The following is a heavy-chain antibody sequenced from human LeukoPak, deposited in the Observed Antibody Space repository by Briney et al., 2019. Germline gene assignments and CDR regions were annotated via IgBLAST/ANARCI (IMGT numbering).Heavy chain of an antibody. V-gene: IGHV1-18*01. CDR3: ARDYYGSSGYPPLNFQH. CDR2: ISAYNGNT. Sequence: ASVKVSCKASGYTFTSYGISWVRQAPGQGLEWMGWISAYNGNTNYAQRLQGRVTMTTDTSTSTAYMELRSLRSDDTAVYYCARDYYGSSGYPPLNFQHWGQGTLVTVSS. D-gene: IGHD3-22*01. CDR1: GYTFTSYG. J-gene: IGHJ1*01.